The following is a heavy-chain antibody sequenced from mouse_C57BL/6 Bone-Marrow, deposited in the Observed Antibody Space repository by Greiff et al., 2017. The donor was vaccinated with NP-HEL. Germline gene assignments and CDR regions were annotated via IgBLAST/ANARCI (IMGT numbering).Heavy chain of an antibody. CDR1: GFNIKDDY. Sequence: EVKLVESGAELVRPGASVKLSCTASGFNIKDDYMHWVKQRPEQGLEWIGWIDPENGDTEYASKFQGKATITADTSSNTAYLQLSSLTSEDTAVYYCTNRAFAYWGQGTLVTVSA. CDR3: TNRAFAY. J-gene: IGHJ3*01. V-gene: IGHV14-4*01. CDR2: IDPENGDT. D-gene: IGHD3-1*01.